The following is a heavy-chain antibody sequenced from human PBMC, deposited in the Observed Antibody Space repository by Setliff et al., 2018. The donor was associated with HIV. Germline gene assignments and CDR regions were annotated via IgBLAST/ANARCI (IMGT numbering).Heavy chain of an antibody. D-gene: IGHD5-12*01. V-gene: IGHV3-33*05. Sequence: GGSLRLSCAVSGFTFSTYGMHWVRQAPGKGLEWVTFIEHDGSKKFYAGSVKGRFTISRDNGKNSLYLQMTSLRADDTALYYCAREGQATDSFDMWGQGTMVTVSS. J-gene: IGHJ3*02. CDR3: AREGQATDSFDM. CDR2: IEHDGSKK. CDR1: GFTFSTYG.